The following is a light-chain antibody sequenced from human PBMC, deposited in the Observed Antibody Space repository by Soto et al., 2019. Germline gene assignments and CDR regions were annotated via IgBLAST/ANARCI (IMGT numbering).Light chain of an antibody. CDR3: QQRGDWPLT. J-gene: IGKJ5*01. Sequence: ESVLTQSPATLSGCAGERATLSCMASQSVSEKVAWYQQKPGQAPRLLIYDASNRDTGIPARFSGSGSGTDFTLTISSLDPEDFAVYYCQQRGDWPLTFGQGTRLEI. V-gene: IGKV3-11*01. CDR2: DAS. CDR1: QSVSEK.